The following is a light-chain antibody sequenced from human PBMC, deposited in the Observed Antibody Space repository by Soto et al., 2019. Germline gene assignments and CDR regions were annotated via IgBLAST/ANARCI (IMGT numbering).Light chain of an antibody. J-gene: IGKJ1*01. CDR3: LHDYNYPWT. CDR1: QEIRED. CDR2: DAS. V-gene: IGKV1-6*01. Sequence: AIQMTQSPSSLSASIGDRVTITCRASQEIREDLGRYQQKPGKAPKLLIQDASSLQSGAPSRFSVSGSATDFTLTISSLQTDDFATYYCLHDYNYPWTFGQGTKVAIK.